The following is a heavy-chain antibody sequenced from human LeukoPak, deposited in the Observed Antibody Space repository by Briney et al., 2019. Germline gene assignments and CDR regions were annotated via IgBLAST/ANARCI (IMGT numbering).Heavy chain of an antibody. D-gene: IGHD6-19*01. CDR3: AKDSYSSGWMYYYYYYMDV. J-gene: IGHJ6*03. V-gene: IGHV3-23*01. CDR1: GFTFSSYA. CDR2: ISGSGGST. Sequence: GGSLRLSCAASGFTFSSYAMSWVRQAPGKGLEWVSAISGSGGSTYYADSVKGRFTISRDNTKNSLYLQMNSLRAEDTVFYYCAKDSYSSGWMYYYYYYMDVWGKGTTVTVSS.